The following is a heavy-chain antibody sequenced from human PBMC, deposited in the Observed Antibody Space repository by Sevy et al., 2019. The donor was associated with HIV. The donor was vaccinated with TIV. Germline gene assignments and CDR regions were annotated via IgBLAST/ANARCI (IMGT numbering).Heavy chain of an antibody. CDR3: AGENAWGRGYS. V-gene: IGHV4-59*08. CDR1: GGFITSLY. CDR2: IYYNGHI. J-gene: IGHJ4*02. Sequence: SETLSLTCTVSGGFITSLYWNWIRQPPGKGLEWIANIYYNGHINYHPSPKSRVTLSLATSKNKFSLRLSSVTAADTAMYYCAGENAWGRGYSWGQGSLVTVSS. D-gene: IGHD1-26*01.